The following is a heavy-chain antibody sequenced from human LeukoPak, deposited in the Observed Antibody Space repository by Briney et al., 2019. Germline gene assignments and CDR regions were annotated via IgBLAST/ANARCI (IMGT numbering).Heavy chain of an antibody. Sequence: SETLSLTCTVSGGSISSGDYYWSWIRQPPGKGLEWIGYIYYSGSTYYNPSLKSRVTISVDTSKNQFSLKLSSVTAADTAVYYCAREKRQYGNWFDPWGPGTLVTVSS. CDR3: AREKRQYGNWFDP. J-gene: IGHJ5*02. V-gene: IGHV4-30-4*01. D-gene: IGHD2-2*01. CDR1: GGSISSGDYY. CDR2: IYYSGST.